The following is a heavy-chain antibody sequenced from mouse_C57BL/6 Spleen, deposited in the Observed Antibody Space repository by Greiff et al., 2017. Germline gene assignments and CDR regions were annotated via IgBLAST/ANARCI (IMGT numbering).Heavy chain of an antibody. J-gene: IGHJ3*01. V-gene: IGHV1-81*01. CDR3: ARDYGSSWGGFAY. CDR1: GYTFTSSG. CDR2: IYPRSGNT. D-gene: IGHD1-1*01. Sequence: QVQLQQSGAELARPGASVKLSCKASGYTFTSSGISWVKQRTGQGLEWIGEIYPRSGNTYYNEKFKGKATLTADKSSSTAYMELRSLTSEDSAVYFCARDYGSSWGGFAYWGQGTLVTVSA.